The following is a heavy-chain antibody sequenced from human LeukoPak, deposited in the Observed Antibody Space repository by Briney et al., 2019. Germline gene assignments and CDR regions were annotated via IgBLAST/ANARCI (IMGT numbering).Heavy chain of an antibody. J-gene: IGHJ5*02. Sequence: TGGSLRLSCATSGFTFSSYALTWVRQAPGKGLEWVSAISGSGGTKYYADSVKGRFTISRDNAKNTLYLQMNSLRAEDTAVYYCARDQDCSSTSCYTYNWFDPWGQGTLVTVSS. D-gene: IGHD2-2*01. CDR2: ISGSGGTK. V-gene: IGHV3-23*01. CDR3: ARDQDCSSTSCYTYNWFDP. CDR1: GFTFSSYA.